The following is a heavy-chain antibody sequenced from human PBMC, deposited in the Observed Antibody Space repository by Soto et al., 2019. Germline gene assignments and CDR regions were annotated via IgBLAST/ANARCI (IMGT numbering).Heavy chain of an antibody. CDR3: AREGGIRQRFDY. CDR1: GGTFSSYT. V-gene: IGHV1-69*04. D-gene: IGHD1-1*01. J-gene: IGHJ4*02. CDR2: IIPILGIA. Sequence: ASVKVSCKASGGTFSSYTISWVRQAPGQGLEWMGRIIPILGIANYAQKFQGRVTITADKSTSTAYMELSSLRSEDTAVYYCAREGGIRQRFDYWGQGTLVTVSS.